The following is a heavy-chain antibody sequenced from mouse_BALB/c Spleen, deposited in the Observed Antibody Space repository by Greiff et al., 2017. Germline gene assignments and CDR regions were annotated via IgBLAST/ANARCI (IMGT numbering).Heavy chain of an antibody. J-gene: IGHJ4*01. CDR1: GFTFSSYA. Sequence: EVMLVESGGGLVKPGGSLKLSCAASGFTFSSYAMSWVRQSPEKRLEWVAEISSGGSYTYSPHTVTGRFTISRDNAKNTLYLEMSSLRSEDTAMYYCARNYRYDGSYAMDYWGQGTSVTVSS. D-gene: IGHD2-14*01. CDR2: ISSGGSYT. V-gene: IGHV5-9-4*01. CDR3: ARNYRYDGSYAMDY.